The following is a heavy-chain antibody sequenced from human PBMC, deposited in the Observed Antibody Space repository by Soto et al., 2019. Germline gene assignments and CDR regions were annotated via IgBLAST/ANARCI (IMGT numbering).Heavy chain of an antibody. Sequence: GEALKISCSGSGYSFTGYCTSWVRQMPGKGLEWMGRIDPSDSYTNYSPSFQGHVTISADKSISTAYLQWSSLKASDTAMYYCASSPRGYCSSTSCRELGNYYGMDVWGQGTTVTVSS. CDR2: IDPSDSYT. V-gene: IGHV5-10-1*01. CDR3: ASSPRGYCSSTSCRELGNYYGMDV. CDR1: GYSFTGYC. D-gene: IGHD2-2*01. J-gene: IGHJ6*02.